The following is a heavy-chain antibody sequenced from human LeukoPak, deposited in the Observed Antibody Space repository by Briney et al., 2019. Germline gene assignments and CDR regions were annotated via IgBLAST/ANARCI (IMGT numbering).Heavy chain of an antibody. D-gene: IGHD2-21*02. J-gene: IGHJ2*01. CDR2: ISKRGST. V-gene: IGHV4-34*01. Sequence: PSETLSLTCAVYGGPVSGYYWSWIRQSPGKGLEWIGEISKRGSTTYKPSLEGRVTISVDTSKTQFSLKLSSVTAADTAVYYCARVKEYCGGDCFSSWYFDRWGRGTLVTVSS. CDR3: ARVKEYCGGDCFSSWYFDR. CDR1: GGPVSGYY.